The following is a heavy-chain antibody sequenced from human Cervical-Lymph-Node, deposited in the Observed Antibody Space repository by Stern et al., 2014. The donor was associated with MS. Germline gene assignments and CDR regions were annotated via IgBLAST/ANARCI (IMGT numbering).Heavy chain of an antibody. CDR3: VRGWEPRQDGPSGHDYDAFDI. V-gene: IGHV3-11*01. CDR2: IRRSGDSI. D-gene: IGHD5-12*01. CDR1: GFTFSDSY. Sequence: VQLVESGGGLVKPGGSLRLSCAASGFTFSDSYMTWIRQTPGKGMEWVSYIRRSGDSIKYAESVKGRFTVSRDNAKNSLSLQMSSLRVEDTAVYYCVRGWEPRQDGPSGHDYDAFDIWGQGTMVTVSS. J-gene: IGHJ3*02.